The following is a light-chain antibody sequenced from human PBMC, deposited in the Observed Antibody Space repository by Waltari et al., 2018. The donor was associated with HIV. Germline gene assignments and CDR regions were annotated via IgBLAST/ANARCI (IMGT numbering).Light chain of an antibody. CDR1: QSVGSN. CDR2: GAY. V-gene: IGKV3-15*01. J-gene: IGKJ4*01. Sequence: EIVMTQSPDTLSVFPGERVTLSCRASQSVGSNLAWYQQKTGQAPRLIIYGAYNRATGVPARFSGSGSGTEFTLTISSLHSEDFAVYYCQQYNNWPPLTFGGGTKMRIK. CDR3: QQYNNWPPLT.